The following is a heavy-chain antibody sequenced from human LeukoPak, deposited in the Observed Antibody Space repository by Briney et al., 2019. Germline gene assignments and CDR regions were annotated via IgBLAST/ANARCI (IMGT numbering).Heavy chain of an antibody. D-gene: IGHD2-2*01. J-gene: IGHJ4*02. V-gene: IGHV4-4*07. CDR2: IYSSGST. CDR3: ARVKASSTSWTFDQ. CDR1: GGSTNSYY. Sequence: SETLSLTCCVSGGSTNSYYWSWIRQSGGKGLEWIGRIYSSGSTVYNPSLNSRLTMSIDTSKNQFSLTLKSVTATDTAVYYCARVKASSTSWTFDQWGQGALVTVSS.